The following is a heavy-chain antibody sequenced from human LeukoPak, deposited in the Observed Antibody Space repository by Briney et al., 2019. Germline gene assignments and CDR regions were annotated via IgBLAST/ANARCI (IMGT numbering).Heavy chain of an antibody. V-gene: IGHV4-39*01. Sequence: SETLSLTCTVSGGSINTANYYWGWLRQPPGKGLEWIGSIYYSETTYDNPSLKSRVTISIETSKNQFSLRLSSVTASDTAVYYCARQRAAYYYYYVDVSGEGTTVAVS. CDR2: IYYSETT. J-gene: IGHJ6*03. CDR1: GGSINTANYY. CDR3: ARQRAAYYYYYVDV.